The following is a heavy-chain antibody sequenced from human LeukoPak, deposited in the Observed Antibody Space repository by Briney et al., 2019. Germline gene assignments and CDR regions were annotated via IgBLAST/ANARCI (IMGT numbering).Heavy chain of an antibody. CDR3: ASLRVTGRAKNY. D-gene: IGHD2-21*02. Sequence: PGGSLRLSCAASGFTFSAFSMNWVRQAPGKGLEWVSAISSSSSDIYYTDSVKGRFTISRDNANNFLYLQVSSLRAEDTAVYYCASLRVTGRAKNYWGQGTLVTVSS. CDR1: GFTFSAFS. CDR2: ISSSSSDI. J-gene: IGHJ4*02. V-gene: IGHV3-21*01.